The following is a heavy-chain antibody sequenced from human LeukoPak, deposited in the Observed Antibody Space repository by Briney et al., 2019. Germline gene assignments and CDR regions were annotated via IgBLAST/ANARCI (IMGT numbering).Heavy chain of an antibody. J-gene: IGHJ4*02. CDR1: GFTFSSYA. D-gene: IGHD3-10*01. Sequence: GGSLRLSCSASGFTFSSYAMHWVRQAPGKGLEYVSAISSNGGSTYYADSVKGRFTISRDNSKNTLYLQMSSLRAEDTVVYYCVKVYGSGSSFGRHFDYWGQGTLVTVSS. V-gene: IGHV3-64D*09. CDR2: ISSNGGST. CDR3: VKVYGSGSSFGRHFDY.